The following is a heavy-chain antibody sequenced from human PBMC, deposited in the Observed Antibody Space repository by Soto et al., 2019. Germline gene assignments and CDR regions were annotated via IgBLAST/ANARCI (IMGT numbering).Heavy chain of an antibody. J-gene: IGHJ6*03. Sequence: PGGSLRLSCAASGFDFSSYSMNWVRQAPGKGLEWVSSINEDSSYIYYAQTLRGQFTNSRDNAKESLYLQMNSLSADDTAVYYCVRDFGWYFRSGYMDVWGDGATVTVSS. CDR3: VRDFGWYFRSGYMDV. V-gene: IGHV3-21*01. CDR1: GFDFSSYS. D-gene: IGHD3-3*01. CDR2: INEDSSYI.